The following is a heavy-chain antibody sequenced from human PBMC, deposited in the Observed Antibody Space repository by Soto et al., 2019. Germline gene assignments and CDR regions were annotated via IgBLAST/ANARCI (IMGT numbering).Heavy chain of an antibody. CDR1: GGSFSGYY. CDR3: ARGRPKADFWSGSPALYYGMDV. V-gene: IGHV4-34*01. J-gene: IGHJ6*02. CDR2: INHSGST. Sequence: SETLSLTCAVYGGSFSGYYWSWIRQPPGKGLEWIGEINHSGSTNYNPSLKSRVTISVDTSKNQFSLKLSSVTAADTAVYYCARGRPKADFWSGSPALYYGMDVWGQGTPVTVYS. D-gene: IGHD3-3*01.